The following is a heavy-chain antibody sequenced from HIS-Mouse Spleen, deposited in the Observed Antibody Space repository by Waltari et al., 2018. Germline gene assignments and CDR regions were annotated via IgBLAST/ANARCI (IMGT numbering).Heavy chain of an antibody. CDR2: IWYDGSNK. D-gene: IGHD3-16*01. CDR1: GFTFRSYG. V-gene: IGHV3-33*01. Sequence: QVQLVESGGGVVQPGRSLRLSCAASGFTFRSYGLHWVRQAPGKGLEWVAVIWYDGSNKYYADSVKGRFTISRDNSKNTLYLQMNSLRAEDTAVYYCARVTLAGGFDPWGQGTLVTVSS. J-gene: IGHJ5*02. CDR3: ARVTLAGGFDP.